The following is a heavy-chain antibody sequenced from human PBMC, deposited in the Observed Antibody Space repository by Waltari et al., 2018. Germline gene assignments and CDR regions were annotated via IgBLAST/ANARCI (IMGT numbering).Heavy chain of an antibody. CDR2: IKQDGSEK. CDR1: GFTFSSYW. CDR3: AREGYGDPTIYYYYGMDV. V-gene: IGHV3-7*01. J-gene: IGHJ6*02. D-gene: IGHD4-17*01. Sequence: EVQLVESGGGLVQPGGSLRLSCAASGFTFSSYWMSWVRQAPGKGLEWVANIKQDGSEKYYVDSVKSRFTISRDNAKNSLYLQMNSLRAEDTAVYYCAREGYGDPTIYYYYGMDVWGQGTTVTVSS.